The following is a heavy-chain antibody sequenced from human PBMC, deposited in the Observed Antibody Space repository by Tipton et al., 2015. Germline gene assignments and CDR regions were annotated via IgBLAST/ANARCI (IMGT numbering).Heavy chain of an antibody. CDR3: ARFMGYSYGPDNWFDP. Sequence: LRLSCSVSGDSINRYYWSWIRQPPGKGLECIGYIYYSGSTNYNPSLKSRVTISVDTSKNRFSLKLSSVTAADTAVYYCARFMGYSYGPDNWFDPWGQGTLVTVSS. V-gene: IGHV4-59*01. D-gene: IGHD5-18*01. CDR2: IYYSGST. J-gene: IGHJ5*02. CDR1: GDSINRYY.